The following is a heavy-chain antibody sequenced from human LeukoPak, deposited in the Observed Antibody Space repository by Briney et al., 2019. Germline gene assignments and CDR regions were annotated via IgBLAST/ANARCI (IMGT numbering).Heavy chain of an antibody. J-gene: IGHJ3*02. CDR1: GFTVSSNY. CDR2: IYSGGST. Sequence: GGSLRLSCAASGFTVSSNYMRWVRQAPGKGLEWVSVIYSGGSTYYADSVKGRFTISRDNSKNTLYLQMNSLRAEDTAVYYCAKVLYSSGWPDAFDIWGQGTMVTVSS. V-gene: IGHV3-66*01. CDR3: AKVLYSSGWPDAFDI. D-gene: IGHD6-19*01.